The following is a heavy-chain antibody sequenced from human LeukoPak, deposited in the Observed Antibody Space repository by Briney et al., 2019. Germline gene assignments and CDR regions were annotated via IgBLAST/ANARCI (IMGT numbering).Heavy chain of an antibody. V-gene: IGHV4-59*02. D-gene: IGHD3-22*01. CDR2: IYYSGST. CDR3: ARAAPQYDSSGYYFDY. J-gene: IGHJ4*02. CDR1: GDSVNTYY. Sequence: PSETLSLTCTVSGDSVNTYYWSWIRQPPGRGLEWIGYIYYSGSTNYNPSLKSRVTISVDTSKNQFSLKLSSVTAADTAVYYCARAAPQYDSSGYYFDYWGQGTLVTVSP.